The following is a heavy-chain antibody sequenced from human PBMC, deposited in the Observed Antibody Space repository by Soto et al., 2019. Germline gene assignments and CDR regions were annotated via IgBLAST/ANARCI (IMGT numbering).Heavy chain of an antibody. CDR1: GYTFTNND. CDR3: ARMESFGSLHWVDR. Sequence: QVQLVQSGAEVKKPGASVKVSCKASGYTFTNNDVSWVRQATGQGLEWMGWMNPGSGDTGYAQKFQGRVTMTRDISIATAYMELNSLTSADTAIYYCARMESFGSLHWVDRWGQGTLVTVSS. J-gene: IGHJ5*02. V-gene: IGHV1-8*02. CDR2: MNPGSGDT. D-gene: IGHD5-18*01.